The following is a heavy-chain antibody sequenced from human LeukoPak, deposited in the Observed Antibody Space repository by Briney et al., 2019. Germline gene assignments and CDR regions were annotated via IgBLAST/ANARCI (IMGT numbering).Heavy chain of an antibody. J-gene: IGHJ5*02. CDR2: IYYSGST. CDR1: GGSISSYY. D-gene: IGHD3-10*01. V-gene: IGHV4-59*01. CDR3: ARDNYGSGSLPLDNWFDP. Sequence: PSETLSLTCTVPGGSISSYYWSWIRQPPGKGLEWIGYIYYSGSTNYNPSLKSRVTISVDTSKNQFSLKLSSVTAADTAVYYCARDNYGSGSLPLDNWFDPWGQGTLVTVSS.